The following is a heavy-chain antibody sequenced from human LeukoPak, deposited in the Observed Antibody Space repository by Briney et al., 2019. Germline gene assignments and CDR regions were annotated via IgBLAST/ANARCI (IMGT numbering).Heavy chain of an antibody. CDR2: ISSSGSTI. D-gene: IGHD2/OR15-2a*01. Sequence: GGSLRLSCAASGFTFSDYYMSWIRQAPGKGLEWVSYISSSGSTIYYADSVKGRFTISRDNAKNMLYLQMNSLSAEDTAVYHCAKDYQSSTWSLFDYWGQGTLVTVSS. V-gene: IGHV3-11*04. J-gene: IGHJ4*02. CDR3: AKDYQSSTWSLFDY. CDR1: GFTFSDYY.